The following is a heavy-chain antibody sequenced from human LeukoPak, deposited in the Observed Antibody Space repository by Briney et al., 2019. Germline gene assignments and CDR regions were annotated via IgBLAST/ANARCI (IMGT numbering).Heavy chain of an antibody. Sequence: PGGSLRLSCAASGFTFSSYAMSWVRQAPGKGLEWVSAISGSGGSTYYADSVKGRFTISRDNSKNTLYLQMNSLRAEDTAVYYCAKDSSGITMVRGVFSDYWGQGTLVTVSS. CDR2: ISGSGGST. CDR1: GFTFSSYA. D-gene: IGHD3-10*01. J-gene: IGHJ4*02. V-gene: IGHV3-23*01. CDR3: AKDSSGITMVRGVFSDY.